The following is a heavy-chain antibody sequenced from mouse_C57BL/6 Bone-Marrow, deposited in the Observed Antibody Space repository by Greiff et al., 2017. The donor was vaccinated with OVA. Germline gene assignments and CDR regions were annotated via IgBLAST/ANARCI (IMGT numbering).Heavy chain of an antibody. J-gene: IGHJ2*01. D-gene: IGHD2-14*01. V-gene: IGHV1-4*01. CDR1: GYTFTSYT. CDR3: ATGTDFDY. Sequence: QVQLQQSGADLARPGASVKMSCKASGYTFTSYTMHWVKQRPGQGLDWIGYINPSSGYTKYNQKFKDKATFTADKSSSTAYMQLSSLTSEDSAVYYCATGTDFDYWGQGTTLTVSS. CDR2: INPSSGYT.